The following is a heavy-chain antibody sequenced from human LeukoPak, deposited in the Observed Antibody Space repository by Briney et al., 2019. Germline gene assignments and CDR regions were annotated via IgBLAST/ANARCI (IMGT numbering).Heavy chain of an antibody. V-gene: IGHV3-7*01. D-gene: IGHD7-27*01. CDR1: GFTLSTYW. Sequence: GGSLRLSCAASGFTLSTYWMSWVRQAPGKGLEWVANIKKDGSKMYYVGSVKGRFTISRDNAKNSLSLQMNSLRVEDTAVYYCARETGDSYWNFDLWGRGTLVTVSS. J-gene: IGHJ2*01. CDR2: IKKDGSKM. CDR3: ARETGDSYWNFDL.